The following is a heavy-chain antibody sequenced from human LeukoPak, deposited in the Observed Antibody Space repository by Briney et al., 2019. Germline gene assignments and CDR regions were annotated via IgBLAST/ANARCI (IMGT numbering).Heavy chain of an antibody. J-gene: IGHJ5*02. CDR1: GYPFTTYE. CDR3: ARGPRNDP. CDR2: VHPNSGNT. Sequence: ASVKVSCKTSGYPFTTYEINWVRQAAGQGLEWMGWVHPNSGNTAYAQKFQGRVTMTRDTSITTAYMELSGLRSDDTAVYFCARGPRNDPWGQGTLVTISS. D-gene: IGHD1-14*01. V-gene: IGHV1-8*01.